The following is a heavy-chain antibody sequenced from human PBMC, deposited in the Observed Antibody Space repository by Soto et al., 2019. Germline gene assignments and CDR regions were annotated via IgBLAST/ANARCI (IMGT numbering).Heavy chain of an antibody. CDR1: DGSFSGYQ. J-gene: IGHJ6*03. Sequence: QVQLQQWGAGLLKPSETLSLTCAVYDGSFSGYQWSWIRQTPGKGLEWIGGINDSGDMHYNPFLKSRVTILVDSPKKQISLRLSSVTAADTAVYYCARGLIMWFGELSRRGGYYYYMDVWGKGTTVTVSS. D-gene: IGHD3-10*01. V-gene: IGHV4-34*01. CDR3: ARGLIMWFGELSRRGGYYYYMDV. CDR2: INDSGDM.